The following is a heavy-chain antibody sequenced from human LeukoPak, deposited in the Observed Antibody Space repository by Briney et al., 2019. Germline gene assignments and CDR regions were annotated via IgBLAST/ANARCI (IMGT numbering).Heavy chain of an antibody. CDR3: ARGLYDILTGYYLGYFDY. J-gene: IGHJ4*02. Sequence: NPSETLSLTCTVSGGSISSYYWSWIRQPPGKGLEWIGYIYYSGSTNYNPSLKSRVTISVDTSKNQFSLKLSSVTAADTAVYYCARGLYDILTGYYLGYFDYWGQGTLVTVSS. CDR1: GGSISSYY. CDR2: IYYSGST. V-gene: IGHV4-59*01. D-gene: IGHD3-9*01.